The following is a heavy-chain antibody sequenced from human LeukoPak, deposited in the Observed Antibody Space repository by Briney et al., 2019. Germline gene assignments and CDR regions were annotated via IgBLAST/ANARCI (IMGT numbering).Heavy chain of an antibody. CDR3: ARVGLAAVAIDY. V-gene: IGHV4-59*11. CDR2: IYYSGST. Sequence: PSETLSLTCTVSDGSISSHYWSWIRQPPGKGLEWIGYIYYSGSTNYNPSLKSRVTISVDTSKNQFSLKLSSVTAADTAVYYCARVGLAAVAIDYWGQGTLVTVSS. CDR1: DGSISSHY. D-gene: IGHD6-13*01. J-gene: IGHJ4*02.